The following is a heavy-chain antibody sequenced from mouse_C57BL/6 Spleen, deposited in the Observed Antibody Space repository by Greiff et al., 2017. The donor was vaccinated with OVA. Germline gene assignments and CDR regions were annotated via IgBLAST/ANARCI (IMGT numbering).Heavy chain of an antibody. J-gene: IGHJ1*03. Sequence: QVQLQQPGAELVKPGASVKLSCKASGYTFTSYWMHWVKQRPGQGLEWIGMIHPNSGSTNYNEKFKSKATLTVDKSSSTAYMQLSSLTSEDSEVYYCARRGITGPYWYFDVWGTGTTVTVSS. CDR1: GYTFTSYW. CDR2: IHPNSGST. CDR3: ARRGITGPYWYFDV. D-gene: IGHD4-1*01. V-gene: IGHV1-64*01.